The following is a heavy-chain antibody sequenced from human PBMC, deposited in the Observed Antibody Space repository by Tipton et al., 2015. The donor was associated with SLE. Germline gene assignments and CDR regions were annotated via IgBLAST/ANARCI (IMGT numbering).Heavy chain of an antibody. CDR3: AKDTYDSNVDNWFDP. D-gene: IGHD3-22*01. J-gene: IGHJ5*02. CDR1: GFTFSSYA. CDR2: ISWNSGSI. Sequence: SLRLSCAASGFTFSSYAMSWVRQAPGKGLEWVSGISWNSGSIGYADSVKGRFTISRDNAKNSLYLQMNSLRAEDTALYYCAKDTYDSNVDNWFDPWGQGTLVTVSP. V-gene: IGHV3-9*01.